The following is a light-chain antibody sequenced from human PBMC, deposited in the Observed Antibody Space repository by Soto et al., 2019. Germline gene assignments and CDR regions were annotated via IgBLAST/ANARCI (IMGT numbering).Light chain of an antibody. Sequence: EIQMTQSPSTLSASVGDRVTITCRASQSITNCLAWYQQKPGKHPNLLIFDASSLRSGVPSRFSGSGSGTEFTLTISSLQPEDFATYYCQQHNPYSPYTFGQGTKLEIK. CDR3: QQHNPYSPYT. CDR1: QSITNC. CDR2: DAS. J-gene: IGKJ2*01. V-gene: IGKV1-5*03.